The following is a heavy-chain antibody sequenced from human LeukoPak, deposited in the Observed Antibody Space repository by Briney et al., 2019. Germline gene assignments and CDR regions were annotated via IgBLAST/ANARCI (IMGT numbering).Heavy chain of an antibody. V-gene: IGHV3-23*01. Sequence: GGSLRLSCAASGFTFSTYWMYWVRQAPGKGLEWVSAISISGSKTYYADSVKGRFTISRDNSKNTLYLQMNSLRAEDTAVYYCANEIRPNDYWGQGTQVTVSS. CDR3: ANEIRPNDY. D-gene: IGHD4-17*01. J-gene: IGHJ4*02. CDR1: GFTFSTYW. CDR2: ISISGSKT.